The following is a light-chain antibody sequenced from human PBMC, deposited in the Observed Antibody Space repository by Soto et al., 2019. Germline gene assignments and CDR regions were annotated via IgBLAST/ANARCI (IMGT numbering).Light chain of an antibody. J-gene: IGKJ1*01. CDR1: KSLLHSNGYNY. CDR3: MQPIQSGR. Sequence: DIVMTQSPLSLPVTPGEPASISCRSSKSLLHSNGYNYLDWYLQKPGQSPQHLIYLSSNRAAVVPDRFGGSGSGTDLTLNISRVETENVGVYYCMQPIQSGRFGQGTKVDIK. CDR2: LSS. V-gene: IGKV2-28*01.